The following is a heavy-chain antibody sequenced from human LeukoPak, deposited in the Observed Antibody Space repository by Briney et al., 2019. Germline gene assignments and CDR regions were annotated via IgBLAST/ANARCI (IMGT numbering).Heavy chain of an antibody. CDR1: GFTFSSYV. J-gene: IGHJ6*02. CDR2: ISGGGGST. Sequence: GGSLRLSCAASGFTFSSYVMGWVRQAPGKGLEWVSGISGGGGSTNYTDSVKGRFTISRDNSKNTLYLQMSSLRAEDTALYYCAKFFSPYYYGMDVWGQGTTVTVSS. D-gene: IGHD2/OR15-2a*01. CDR3: AKFFSPYYYGMDV. V-gene: IGHV3-23*01.